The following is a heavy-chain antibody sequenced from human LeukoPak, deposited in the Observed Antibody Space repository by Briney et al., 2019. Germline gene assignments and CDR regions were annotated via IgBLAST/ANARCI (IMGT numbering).Heavy chain of an antibody. CDR2: MYYCGST. J-gene: IGHJ3*02. D-gene: IGHD3-22*01. CDR1: GGSISRSSYY. CDR3: ARHDSSGPYNAFDI. Sequence: SETLSLTCIVSGGSISRSSYYWGWVRQSPGKGLEWIGSMYYCGSTYYNPSLKSRVTISVDTSKNHLSLKLSSVTAADTAVYYCARHDSSGPYNAFDIWGQGTMVTVSS. V-gene: IGHV4-39*01.